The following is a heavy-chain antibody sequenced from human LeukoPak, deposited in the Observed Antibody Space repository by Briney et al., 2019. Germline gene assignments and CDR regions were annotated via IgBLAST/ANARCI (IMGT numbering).Heavy chain of an antibody. CDR2: ISSSSSTI. V-gene: IGHV3-48*01. Sequence: RTGGSLRLSCAASGFTFSSYSMNWVRQAPGKGLEWVSYISSSSSTIYYAAYVKGRFTISRENAKNSLYLQMSSLRAEDTAVYYCAGGYSSSWYYYYYYGMDVWGQGTTVTVSS. CDR1: GFTFSSYS. J-gene: IGHJ6*02. CDR3: AGGYSSSWYYYYYYGMDV. D-gene: IGHD6-13*01.